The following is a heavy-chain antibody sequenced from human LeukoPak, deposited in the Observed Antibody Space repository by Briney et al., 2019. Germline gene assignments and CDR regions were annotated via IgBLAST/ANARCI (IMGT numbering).Heavy chain of an antibody. CDR2: IIPIFGTA. CDR3: ARDNGGQQQLALDY. Sequence: ASVKVSCKASGGTFSSYAISWVRQAPGQGLEWMGGIIPIFGTANYAQKFQGRVTITTDESTSTAYMELSSLRSEDTAVYYCARDNGGQQQLALDYWGQGTLVTVSS. D-gene: IGHD6-13*01. J-gene: IGHJ4*02. V-gene: IGHV1-69*05. CDR1: GGTFSSYA.